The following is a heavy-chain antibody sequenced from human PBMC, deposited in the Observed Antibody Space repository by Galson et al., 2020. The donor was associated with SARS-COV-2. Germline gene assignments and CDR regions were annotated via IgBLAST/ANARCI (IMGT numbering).Heavy chain of an antibody. CDR1: GFTFGDYA. Sequence: TGGSLRLSCAASGFTFGDYAMHWVRQAPGKGLEWVAGISWHGGIMDYADSVKGRFTVSRDNAKNSLYLQMNSLRVDDAALYYCAKEYGVTAAEGGYFDYWCQGTLVTVSS. D-gene: IGHD2-21*02. V-gene: IGHV3-9*01. CDR3: AKEYGVTAAEGGYFDY. CDR2: ISWHGGIM. J-gene: IGHJ4*02.